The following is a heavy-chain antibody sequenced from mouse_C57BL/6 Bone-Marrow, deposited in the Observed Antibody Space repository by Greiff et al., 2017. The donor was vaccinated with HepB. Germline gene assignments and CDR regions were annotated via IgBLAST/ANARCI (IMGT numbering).Heavy chain of an antibody. CDR1: GYTFTDYE. Sequence: VKLMESGAELVRPGASVTLSCKASGYTFTDYEMHWVKQTPVHGLEWIGAIDPETGGTAYNQKFKGKAILTADKSSSTAYMELRSLTSEDSAVYYCTTPWFAYWGQGTLVTVSA. V-gene: IGHV1-15*01. CDR3: TTPWFAY. CDR2: IDPETGGT. J-gene: IGHJ3*01.